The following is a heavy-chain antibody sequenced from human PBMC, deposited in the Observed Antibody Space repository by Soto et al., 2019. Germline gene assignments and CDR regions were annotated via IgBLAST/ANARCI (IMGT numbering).Heavy chain of an antibody. CDR3: ATARTHPRTGFSSTSSLGAFDP. CDR1: GFTLRNYA. Sequence: DVQLLDSGGGFVQPGWSLRLSCAASGFTLRNYAIAWVRQAPGNGQEWVSTIGGGGDRTYYEDSVKDRFTISRDNYKNTLNVQMNTLRAADTAILSCATARTHPRTGFSSTSSLGAFDPWCEGTL. CDR2: IGGGGDRT. V-gene: IGHV3-23*01. J-gene: IGHJ5*02. D-gene: IGHD2-2*01.